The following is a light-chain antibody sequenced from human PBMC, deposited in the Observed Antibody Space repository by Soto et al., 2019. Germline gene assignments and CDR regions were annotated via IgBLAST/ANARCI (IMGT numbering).Light chain of an antibody. J-gene: IGLJ1*01. CDR2: DVS. CDR3: SSYTRIDTPV. CDR1: SSDVGAYNS. V-gene: IGLV2-14*01. Sequence: HSVLTQPASVSGSPLQSITISCTGTSSDVGAYNSVSWYQQHPGKAPKLIIYDVSYRPSGVSNRFSGSKSGNTASLTISGLQAEDEADYYCSSYTRIDTPVFGTGTKVTVL.